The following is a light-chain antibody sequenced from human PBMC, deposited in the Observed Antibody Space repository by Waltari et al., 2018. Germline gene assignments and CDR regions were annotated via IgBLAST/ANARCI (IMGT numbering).Light chain of an antibody. V-gene: IGKV2-30*02. CDR2: NGF. Sequence: DVVMTQSPLSLAVTLGQPASISCRSSQSLVHSTGNTHLKWYLQRPGQSPRRLIYNGFTRDSGVPDRFSGSGSGTDFILMISRVEAEDVGVYYCMQSTHWPLTFGGGTKVEIK. J-gene: IGKJ4*01. CDR3: MQSTHWPLT. CDR1: QSLVHSTGNTH.